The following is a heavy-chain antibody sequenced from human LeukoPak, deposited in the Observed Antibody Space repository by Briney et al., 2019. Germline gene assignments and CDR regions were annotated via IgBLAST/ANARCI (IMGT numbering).Heavy chain of an antibody. D-gene: IGHD3-10*01. J-gene: IGHJ4*02. CDR3: AIHVSFGELAY. CDR2: VYYSGSS. V-gene: IGHV4-39*01. Sequence: SETLSLTCTVSGGSISSGYYYWGWIRQPPGKGLEWIGSVYYSGSSYYNPSLKSRVSISVDTSKNQFSLKLSSVTAADTAVYYCAIHVSFGELAYWGQGTLVTVSS. CDR1: GGSISSGYYY.